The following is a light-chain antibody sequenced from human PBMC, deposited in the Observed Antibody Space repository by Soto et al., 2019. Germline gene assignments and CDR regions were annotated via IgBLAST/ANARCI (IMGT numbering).Light chain of an antibody. V-gene: IGLV2-14*02. Sequence: QSALTQPASVSGSPGQSITISCTGTSSDVGKYNLVSWYQHHPGKAPKVIIYEVTDRPSGVSNRFSGSKSGNTASLTISGLQAEDEAEYYCSSYTNINTRACVFGTGTKLTVL. CDR1: SSDVGKYNL. CDR3: SSYTNINTRACV. J-gene: IGLJ1*01. CDR2: EVT.